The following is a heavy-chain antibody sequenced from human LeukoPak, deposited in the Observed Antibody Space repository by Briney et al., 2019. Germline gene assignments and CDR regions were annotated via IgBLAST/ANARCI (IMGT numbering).Heavy chain of an antibody. J-gene: IGHJ6*02. D-gene: IGHD2-2*01. Sequence: NPSETLSLTCTVSGGSISSYYWSWIRQPPGKGLEWIGYIYYSGSPNYNPSLKSRVTISVDTSKNQFSLKLSSVTAADTAVYYCARALGYCSSTSCYYYYGMDVWGQGTTVTVSS. CDR3: ARALGYCSSTSCYYYYGMDV. CDR2: IYYSGSP. CDR1: GGSISSYY. V-gene: IGHV4-59*01.